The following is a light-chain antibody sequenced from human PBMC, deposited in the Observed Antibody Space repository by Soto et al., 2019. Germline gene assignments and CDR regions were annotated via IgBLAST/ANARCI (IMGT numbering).Light chain of an antibody. CDR2: DVS. V-gene: IGLV2-14*01. CDR3: SSYTSSSTPYYV. CDR1: SSDVGGYNY. Sequence: QSALTQPASVSGSPGQSITISCTGTSSDVGGYNYVSWYQQHPGKAPKLMIYDVSNRPSGVSNRFSGFKSGNTASLTISGLQAEDEADYYCSSYTSSSTPYYVFGTGTKVTVL. J-gene: IGLJ1*01.